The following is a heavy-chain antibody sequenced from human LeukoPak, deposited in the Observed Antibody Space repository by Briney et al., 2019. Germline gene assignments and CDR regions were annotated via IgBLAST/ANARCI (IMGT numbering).Heavy chain of an antibody. Sequence: GGSLQISSNGSGYNFTNYWIAWGRRLPGKGVVWMGIIYPGDSDTRYSPSFQGQVTISADMSISTAYLQWYSLKTSDTAIYYCASAVLGAYYFAYWGLGTLVTVSS. V-gene: IGHV5-51*01. CDR2: IYPGDSDT. J-gene: IGHJ4*02. CDR1: GYNFTNYW. D-gene: IGHD1-26*01. CDR3: ASAVLGAYYFAY.